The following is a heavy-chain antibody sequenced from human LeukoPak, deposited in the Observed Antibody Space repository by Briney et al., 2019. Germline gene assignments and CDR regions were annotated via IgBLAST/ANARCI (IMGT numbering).Heavy chain of an antibody. CDR3: ARDSRISRNYYCGMDV. J-gene: IGHJ6*02. CDR2: ISYDGSNK. CDR1: GFTFSSYV. Sequence: PGGSLRLSCAASGFTFSSYVMHWVRQAPGKGLEWVAVISYDGSNKYYADSVKGRFTISRDNSKNTLYLQMNSLRAEDTAVYYCARDSRISRNYYCGMDVWGQGTTVTVSS. V-gene: IGHV3-30-3*01. D-gene: IGHD2/OR15-2a*01.